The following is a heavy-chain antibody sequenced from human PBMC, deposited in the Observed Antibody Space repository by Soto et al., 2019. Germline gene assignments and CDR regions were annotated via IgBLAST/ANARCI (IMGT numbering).Heavy chain of an antibody. J-gene: IGHJ4*02. Sequence: TLSLTCTVSGGSISSYYWSWIRQPPGKGLEWIGYIYYSGSTNYNPSLKSRVTISVDTSKNQFSLKLSSVTAADTAVYYCASFRYGDFFDYWGQGTLVTVSS. V-gene: IGHV4-59*01. CDR1: GGSISSYY. CDR2: IYYSGST. CDR3: ASFRYGDFFDY. D-gene: IGHD4-17*01.